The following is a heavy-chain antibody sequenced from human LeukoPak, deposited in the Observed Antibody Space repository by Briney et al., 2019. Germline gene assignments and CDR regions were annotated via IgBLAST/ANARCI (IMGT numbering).Heavy chain of an antibody. CDR1: GDSVSSNSAA. CDR2: TYYRSKWSN. J-gene: IGHJ4*02. CDR3: ARGLEMATTELDY. Sequence: SQTLSLTCVISGDSVSSNSAAWNWIRQSPSRGLEWLGRTYYRSKWSNDYALSVKSRMMISPDTSKNQFSLQLNSVTPEDTAVYYCARGLEMATTELDYWGQGTLVTVSS. V-gene: IGHV6-1*01. D-gene: IGHD5-24*01.